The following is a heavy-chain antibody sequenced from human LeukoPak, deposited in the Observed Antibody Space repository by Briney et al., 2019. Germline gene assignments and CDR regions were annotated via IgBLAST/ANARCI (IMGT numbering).Heavy chain of an antibody. CDR2: INHSGST. V-gene: IGHV4-34*01. CDR1: GGSFSDYY. Sequence: SETLSLTFAVYGGSFSDYYWSWIRQPPGKGLEWIGEINHSGSTNYNPSLKSRVTISVDTSKNQFSLKLSSVTAADTAVYYCAIHRSRLNAFDIWGQGTMVTVSS. CDR3: AIHRSRLNAFDI. J-gene: IGHJ3*02. D-gene: IGHD3-22*01.